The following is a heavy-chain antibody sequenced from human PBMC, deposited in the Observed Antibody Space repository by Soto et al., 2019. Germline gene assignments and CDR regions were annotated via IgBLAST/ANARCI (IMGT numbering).Heavy chain of an antibody. V-gene: IGHV4-31*03. Sequence: QVQLQESGPGLVKPSQTLSLTCTVSGGSISSGGYYWSWIRQHPGKGLEWIGYIYYSGSTYFNPSLKSRVTISVDTSKNQFSLKLSSVTAADTAVYYCARVAKGSYCSGGSCYSNYYYAMDVWGQGTTVTVSS. J-gene: IGHJ6*02. CDR2: IYYSGST. D-gene: IGHD2-15*01. CDR3: ARVAKGSYCSGGSCYSNYYYAMDV. CDR1: GGSISSGGYY.